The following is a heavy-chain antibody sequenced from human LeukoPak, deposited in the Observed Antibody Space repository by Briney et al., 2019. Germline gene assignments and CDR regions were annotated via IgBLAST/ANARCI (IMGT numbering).Heavy chain of an antibody. CDR2: IRYDGGNK. D-gene: IGHD4-17*01. Sequence: GGSLRLSCAASAFTFRNYGMHWVRQTPGKGLEWGAFIRYDGGNKNYADSVKGRFTISRDNPKNTLYLQMNSLRTEDTAVYYCAKEIWPTVTIPGRTYFDYWGQGTLVTVSS. V-gene: IGHV3-30*02. J-gene: IGHJ4*02. CDR3: AKEIWPTVTIPGRTYFDY. CDR1: AFTFRNYG.